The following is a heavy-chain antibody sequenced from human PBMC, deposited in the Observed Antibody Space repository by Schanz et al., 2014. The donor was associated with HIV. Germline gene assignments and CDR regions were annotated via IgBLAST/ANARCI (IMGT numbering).Heavy chain of an antibody. CDR1: GITFSSYA. CDR3: ASGVRGHYYYYAMDV. CDR2: ISGSGGST. J-gene: IGHJ6*02. Sequence: EVQLLESGGGLVQPGGSLRLSCAASGITFSSYAMSWVRQAPGKGLEWVSAISGSGGSTYYADSVKGRFTISRDNSKNTLILHMNSLRAEDTAVYYSASGVRGHYYYYAMDVWGQGTTVTVSS. D-gene: IGHD1-26*01. V-gene: IGHV3-23*01.